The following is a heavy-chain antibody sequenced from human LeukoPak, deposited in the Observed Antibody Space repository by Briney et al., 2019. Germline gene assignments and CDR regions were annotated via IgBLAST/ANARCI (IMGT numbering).Heavy chain of an antibody. V-gene: IGHV4-38-2*01. CDR3: ARHKVDWSCSSTSCYENWFDP. CDR1: GYSISSGYY. J-gene: IGHJ5*02. D-gene: IGHD2-2*01. Sequence: PSETLSLTCAVSGYSISSGYYWGWIRQPPGKGLEWIGSIYHSGSTYCNPSLKSRVTISVDTSKNQFSLKLSSVTAADTAVYYCARHKVDWSCSSTSCYENWFDPWGQGTLVTVSS. CDR2: IYHSGST.